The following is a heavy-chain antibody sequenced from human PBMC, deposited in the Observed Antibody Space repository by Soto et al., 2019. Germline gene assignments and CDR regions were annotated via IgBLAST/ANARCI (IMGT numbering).Heavy chain of an antibody. V-gene: IGHV3-23*01. CDR3: AKGASTTIVGVGTGIDY. Sequence: EVQLLESGGGLVQPGGSLRLSCAASGFTFSSYAMSWVRQAPGKGLEWVSVISGSGGSTYYADSVKGRFTISRDNSKNTLYLQMNSLRNEDTAVYYCAKGASTTIVGVGTGIDYWGQGTLVTISS. D-gene: IGHD3-3*01. J-gene: IGHJ4*02. CDR2: ISGSGGST. CDR1: GFTFSSYA.